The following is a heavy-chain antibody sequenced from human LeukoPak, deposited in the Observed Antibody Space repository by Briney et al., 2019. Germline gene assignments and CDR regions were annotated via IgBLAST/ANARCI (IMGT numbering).Heavy chain of an antibody. CDR3: ARGLEMATIRLYYFDY. D-gene: IGHD5-24*01. Sequence: GASVTVSCKASGYTFTSYYMHWVRQAPGQGLEWMGIIYPSGGSTNYAQKFQGRVTMTRDMSTSAVYMELSSLRSEDTAVYYCARGLEMATIRLYYFDYWGQGTLVTVSS. CDR2: IYPSGGST. CDR1: GYTFTSYY. V-gene: IGHV1-46*01. J-gene: IGHJ4*02.